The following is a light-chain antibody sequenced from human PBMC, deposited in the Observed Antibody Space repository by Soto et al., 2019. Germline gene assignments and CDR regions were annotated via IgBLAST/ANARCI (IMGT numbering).Light chain of an antibody. CDR3: QQYNNWPLST. CDR2: GAS. V-gene: IGKV3-15*01. CDR1: QSVSSN. J-gene: IGKJ2*01. Sequence: EIVMTQSPATLSVSPGERATLSCRASQSVSSNLAWYQQKPGQAPRLLIYGASTRATGIPARFSGSGSGTEFTLTISSLQSEDFAVYYCQQYNNWPLSTFGQGTKLEIK.